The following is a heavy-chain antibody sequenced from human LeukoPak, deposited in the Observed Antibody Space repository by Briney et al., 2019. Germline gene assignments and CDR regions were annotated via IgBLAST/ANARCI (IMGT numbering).Heavy chain of an antibody. J-gene: IGHJ4*02. V-gene: IGHV1-2*02. CDR3: AKAGFPEYSSSSQSPYYFDY. D-gene: IGHD6-6*01. Sequence: ASVKVSCKASGYTFTGYYMHWVRQAPGQGLEWMGWINPNSGSTNYAQKFQGRATMTRDTSISTAYMELSRLRSDDTAVYYCAKAGFPEYSSSSQSPYYFDYWGQGTLVTVSS. CDR2: INPNSGST. CDR1: GYTFTGYY.